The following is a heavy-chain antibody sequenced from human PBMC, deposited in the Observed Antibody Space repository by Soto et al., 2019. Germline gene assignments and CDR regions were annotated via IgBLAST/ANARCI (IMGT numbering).Heavy chain of an antibody. CDR3: ARGPRFYSSGWYVHLDY. J-gene: IGHJ4*02. V-gene: IGHV4-31*03. Sequence: SETLSLTCTVSGASINSGGYYWSWIRQLPGKGLEWIGYIYFSGSTYYNPSLESRVTISVDTSKNQFSLKLSSVTAADTAVYYCARGPRFYSSGWYVHLDYWGQGTLVTVSS. CDR2: IYFSGST. CDR1: GASINSGGYY. D-gene: IGHD6-19*01.